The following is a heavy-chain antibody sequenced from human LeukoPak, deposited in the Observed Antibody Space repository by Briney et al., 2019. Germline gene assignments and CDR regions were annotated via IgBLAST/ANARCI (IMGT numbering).Heavy chain of an antibody. D-gene: IGHD3-10*01. Sequence: GGSLRLSCTASGFTFNSYSMNWVRQAPGKGLEWVSSTSSSSSYIYYADSVKGRFTISRDNSKNTLYLQMNSLRAEDTAVYYCAKRYGSGSYSHFDYWGQGTLVTVSS. CDR2: TSSSSSYI. J-gene: IGHJ4*02. CDR3: AKRYGSGSYSHFDY. V-gene: IGHV3-21*01. CDR1: GFTFNSYS.